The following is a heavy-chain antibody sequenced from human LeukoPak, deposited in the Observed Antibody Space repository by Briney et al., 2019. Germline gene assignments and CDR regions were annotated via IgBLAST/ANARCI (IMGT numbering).Heavy chain of an antibody. Sequence: SGPTLVNPTQTLTLTCTFSGMSLSTSGVGVGWIRQPPGKVLEGLPLIYWDDEKRYRPSLKSRLTITKDTSKNQVVLTMTNMDPVDTVTYYCAHRRHGYCCTTCYSFDHWGQGTLVTVSS. CDR1: GMSLSTSGVG. V-gene: IGHV2-5*02. J-gene: IGHJ4*02. CDR2: IYWDDEK. CDR3: AHRRHGYCCTTCYSFDH. D-gene: IGHD2-2*01.